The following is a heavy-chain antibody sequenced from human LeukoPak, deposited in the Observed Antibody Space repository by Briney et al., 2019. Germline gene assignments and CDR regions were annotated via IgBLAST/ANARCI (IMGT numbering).Heavy chain of an antibody. CDR3: AKGFAAYYDFWSGYRIKPPSYYYYGMDV. J-gene: IGHJ6*02. V-gene: IGHV3-23*01. CDR1: GFTFSSYA. Sequence: PGGSLRLSCAASGFTFSSYAMSWVRQAPGKGLEWVSAISGSGGSTYYADSVKGRFTISRDNSKNTLYPQMNSLRAEDTAVYYCAKGFAAYYDFWSGYRIKPPSYYYYGMDVWGQGTTVTVSS. CDR2: ISGSGGST. D-gene: IGHD3-3*01.